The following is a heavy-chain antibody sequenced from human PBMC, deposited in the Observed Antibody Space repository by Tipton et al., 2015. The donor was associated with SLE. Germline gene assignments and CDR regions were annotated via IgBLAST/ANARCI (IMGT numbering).Heavy chain of an antibody. D-gene: IGHD2-15*01. CDR1: GVSISSSNW. V-gene: IGHV4-4*02. CDR3: AKIEDIRYYLGLDV. J-gene: IGHJ6*02. Sequence: VKPSGTLSLTCAVSGVSISSSNWWSWVRQVPGKGLEWIGEIHHSGTTYYNPSLESRVTISVDKSNNHFSLRLNSVTAADTAVYFCAKIEDIRYYLGLDVWGRGTTVTVSS. CDR2: IHHSGTT.